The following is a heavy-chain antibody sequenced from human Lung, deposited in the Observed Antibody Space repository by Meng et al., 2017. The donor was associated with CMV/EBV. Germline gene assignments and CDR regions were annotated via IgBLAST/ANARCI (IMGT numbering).Heavy chain of an antibody. Sequence: GQPGADVQKPGYSVEDFSQALRCSVNDYCIRWVRQAATRVLECMGWINSNRGDANYAEKFQRRVTMTRDTSITTVNMEFGRLMANDTAVYYCVSSPWAGGSYLGSWGQGTLVTVSS. V-gene: IGHV1-2*02. CDR3: VSSPWAGGSYLGS. CDR1: RCSVNDYC. J-gene: IGHJ4*02. CDR2: INSNRGDA. D-gene: IGHD3/OR15-3a*01.